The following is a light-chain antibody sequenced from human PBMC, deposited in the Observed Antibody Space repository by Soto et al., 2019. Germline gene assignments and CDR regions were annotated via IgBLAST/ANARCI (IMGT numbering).Light chain of an antibody. CDR1: SSDVGAYYY. V-gene: IGLV2-14*03. Sequence: QSALTQPASGSGYPGQSITISCTGTSSDVGAYYYVSWYQQHPGTAPKLLIYDVSNRPSGVSNRVTGSKSGNTASLTISGFQAEDEADYYCRSSTTSSTVVFGGGTKLTVL. CDR3: RSSTTSSTVV. J-gene: IGLJ3*02. CDR2: DVS.